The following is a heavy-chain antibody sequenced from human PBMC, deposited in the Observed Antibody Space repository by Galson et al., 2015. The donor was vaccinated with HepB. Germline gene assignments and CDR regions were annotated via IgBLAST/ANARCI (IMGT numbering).Heavy chain of an antibody. Sequence: GRFTISGDNAKNSLDLEMNSLRAEDTALYYCARDFYYYYGMDVWGQGTTVTVSS. CDR3: ARDFYYYYGMDV. V-gene: IGHV3-11*04. J-gene: IGHJ6*02.